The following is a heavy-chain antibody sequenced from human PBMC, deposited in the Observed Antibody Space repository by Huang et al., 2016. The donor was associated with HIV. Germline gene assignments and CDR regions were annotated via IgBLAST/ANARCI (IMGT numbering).Heavy chain of an antibody. D-gene: IGHD5-12*01. CDR1: GFTVSSNY. J-gene: IGHJ2*01. CDR3: ARKGGGWLQFWGYWYFDL. Sequence: EVQLVESGGGLIQFGGSLRLSCAASGFTVSSNYMRWVRQAPGTGLEWVSVIDSGGSTYYAASVKGRFTISRDNSKNTLYLQMNSLRAEDTAVYYCARKGGGWLQFWGYWYFDLWGRGTLVTVSS. CDR2: IDSGGST. V-gene: IGHV3-53*01.